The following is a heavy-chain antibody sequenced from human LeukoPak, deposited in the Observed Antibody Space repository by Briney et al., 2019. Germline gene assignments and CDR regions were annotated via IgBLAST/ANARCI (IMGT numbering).Heavy chain of an antibody. J-gene: IGHJ4*02. D-gene: IGHD7-27*01. Sequence: GGSLRLSCAASGFTFSSYSMNWVRQAPGKGLEWVSSISSSSSYIYYADSVKGRFTISRDNAKNSLYLQMNSLRAEDTAVYYCARDHPPSDSLGIIDYWGQGTLVTVSS. CDR2: ISSSSSYI. CDR1: GFTFSSYS. CDR3: ARDHPPSDSLGIIDY. V-gene: IGHV3-21*01.